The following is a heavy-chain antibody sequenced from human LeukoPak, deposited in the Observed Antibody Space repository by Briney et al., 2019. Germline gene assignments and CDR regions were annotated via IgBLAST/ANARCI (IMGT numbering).Heavy chain of an antibody. CDR2: FDPEDGET. Sequence: ASVKVSCKVSGYTLTELSMHWVRQAPGKGLEWMGGFDPEDGETIYAQKFQGRVTMTEDTSTDTAYMELSSLRSEDTAVYYCATDVYCSSTSCHGYWGQGTLVTVSS. V-gene: IGHV1-24*01. D-gene: IGHD2-2*01. CDR3: ATDVYCSSTSCHGY. J-gene: IGHJ4*02. CDR1: GYTLTELS.